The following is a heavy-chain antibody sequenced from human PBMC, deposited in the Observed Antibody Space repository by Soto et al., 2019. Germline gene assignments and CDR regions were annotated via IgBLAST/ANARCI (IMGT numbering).Heavy chain of an antibody. CDR2: IYYSGST. CDR1: GGSISSDY. D-gene: IGHD6-19*01. J-gene: IGHJ4*02. CDR3: ARGSRRSGWRPDS. Sequence: SETLSLTCTVSGGSISSDYWSWIRQPPGKGLEWIGYIYYSGSTNYNPSLRSRVTISVDTSKNQFSLKLSSVTAADTAVYYCARGSRRSGWRPDSWGQGALVTVSS. V-gene: IGHV4-59*01.